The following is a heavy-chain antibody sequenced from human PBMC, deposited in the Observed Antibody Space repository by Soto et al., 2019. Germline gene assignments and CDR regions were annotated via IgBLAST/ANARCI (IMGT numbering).Heavy chain of an antibody. J-gene: IGHJ5*02. D-gene: IGHD2-15*01. CDR2: IYYSGST. Sequence: SETLSLTCTVSGGSTSSSSFYWGWIRQPPGKGLEWIASIYYSGSTYYNPSLRGRVTMSVDTSKSQFPLMLTSVTAADTAVYYCARGRGVVVVAAPPRGWFDPWGQGTLVTVSS. CDR3: ARGRGVVVVAAPPRGWFDP. CDR1: GGSTSSSSFY. V-gene: IGHV4-39*01.